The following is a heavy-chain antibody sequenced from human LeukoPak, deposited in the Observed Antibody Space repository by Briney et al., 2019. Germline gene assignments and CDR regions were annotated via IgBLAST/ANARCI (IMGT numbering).Heavy chain of an antibody. CDR2: INPGDSDT. J-gene: IGHJ6*02. CDR3: ARHPDCTRTSCYVDYYGMDV. D-gene: IGHD2-2*01. Sequence: PGESLKISCKGSGYRFTSYWIGWVRQMPGKGLEWMGIINPGDSDTRYSPSFQGQVTISADKSICTAYLQWSSLKASDTAMYYCARHPDCTRTSCYVDYYGMDVWGQGTTVTVSS. V-gene: IGHV5-51*01. CDR1: GYRFTSYW.